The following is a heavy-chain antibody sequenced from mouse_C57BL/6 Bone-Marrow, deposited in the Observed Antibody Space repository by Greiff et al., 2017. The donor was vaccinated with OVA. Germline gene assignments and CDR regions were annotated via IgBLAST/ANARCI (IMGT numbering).Heavy chain of an antibody. CDR1: GYTFTSYG. V-gene: IGHV1-81*01. CDR3: ARKGYGSPAWFAY. CDR2: IYPRSGNT. J-gene: IGHJ3*01. Sequence: VQLQQSGAELARPGASVKLSCKASGYTFTSYGISWVKQRTGQGLEWIGEIYPRSGNTYYNEKFKGKATLTADKYSSTAYMELRSLTSEDSAVDFCARKGYGSPAWFAYWGQGTLVTVSA. D-gene: IGHD1-1*01.